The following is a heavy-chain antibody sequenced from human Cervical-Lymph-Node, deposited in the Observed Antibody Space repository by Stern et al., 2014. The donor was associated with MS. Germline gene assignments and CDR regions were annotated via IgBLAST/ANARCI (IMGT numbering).Heavy chain of an antibody. J-gene: IGHJ3*02. D-gene: IGHD2-21*01. CDR2: ISAYNCNT. CDR1: GYTFTSYG. V-gene: IGHV1-18*01. CDR3: ARGLLGSDNAFDI. Sequence: QVQLVESGAEVKKPGASVKVSCKASGYTFTSYGISWVRQAPGQGLEWMGWISAYNCNTTYAPKLQGRVTMNSDTSTTTACMELRTLRSDDTAVYYCARGLLGSDNAFDIWGQGTMVTVSP.